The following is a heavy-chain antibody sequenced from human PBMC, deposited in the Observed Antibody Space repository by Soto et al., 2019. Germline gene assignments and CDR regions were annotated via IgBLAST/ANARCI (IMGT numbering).Heavy chain of an antibody. CDR2: IYNIGST. CDR1: GGSISSGGYY. J-gene: IGHJ4*02. D-gene: IGHD6-13*01. Sequence: SETLSLTCTVSGGSISSGGYYWSWIRQHPGKGLEWIGYIYNIGSTYDNPSLKSRLTISVDTSRNQFSLKLSSVTAADTAVYYCARATLGRSSWPYFDHWGQGTLVTVSS. CDR3: ARATLGRSSWPYFDH. V-gene: IGHV4-31*03.